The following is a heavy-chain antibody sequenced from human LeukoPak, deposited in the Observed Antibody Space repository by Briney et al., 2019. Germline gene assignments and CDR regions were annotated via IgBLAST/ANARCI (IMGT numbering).Heavy chain of an antibody. J-gene: IGHJ5*02. CDR3: ARHLHYYGSGNLNWFDP. Sequence: SETLSLTCTVSGGSISNSAYQWGWIRQPPGKGLEWIGFVYNNGIIYSGPSLKSRVAISADTSKNQFSLNLSSVTAADTGIYYCARHLHYYGSGNLNWFDPWGQGVLVSVSS. CDR1: GGSISNSAYQ. CDR2: VYNNGII. D-gene: IGHD3-10*01. V-gene: IGHV4-39*01.